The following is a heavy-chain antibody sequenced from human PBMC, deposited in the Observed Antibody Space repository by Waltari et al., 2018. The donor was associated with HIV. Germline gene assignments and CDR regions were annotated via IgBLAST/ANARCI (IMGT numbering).Heavy chain of an antibody. V-gene: IGHV3-7*04. CDR2: IKKEGIEK. D-gene: IGHD3-10*01. CDR3: ARGGFYGSGSKVN. Sequence: EVQLVESGGGFVQTGGSLGLSCAPSGSTLSSHWMRLVRQAQGMGWGGGANIKKEGIEKYYGDSVNGRFTISRDNAENSLYLQMNSLRAEDTAVYYCARGGFYGSGSKVNWGQGTLVTVSS. J-gene: IGHJ4*02. CDR1: GSTLSSHW.